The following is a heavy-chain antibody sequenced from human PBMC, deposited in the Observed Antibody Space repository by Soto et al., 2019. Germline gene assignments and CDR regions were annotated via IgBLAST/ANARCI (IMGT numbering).Heavy chain of an antibody. CDR1: GFTFSSYA. CDR3: AYSSGWYEGIDY. Sequence: GGSLRLSCAASGFTFSSYAMSWVRQAPGKGLEWVSVIYSGGSTYYADSVKGRFTISRHNSKNTLYLQMNSLRAEDTAVYYCAYSSGWYEGIDYWGQGTLVTVSS. D-gene: IGHD6-19*01. J-gene: IGHJ4*02. CDR2: IYSGGST. V-gene: IGHV3-53*04.